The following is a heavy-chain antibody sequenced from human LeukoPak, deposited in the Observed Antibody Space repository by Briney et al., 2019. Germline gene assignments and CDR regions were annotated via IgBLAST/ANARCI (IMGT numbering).Heavy chain of an antibody. CDR1: GYTFTGYY. CDR2: INPNSGGT. Sequence: GASVEVSCKASGYTFTGYYMHWVRQAPGQGLEWMGWINPNSGGTNYAQKFQGRVTMTRDTSISTAYMELSRLRSDDTAVYYCARASGYYDSSGYYRGAADFDYWGQGTLVTVSS. D-gene: IGHD3-22*01. V-gene: IGHV1-2*02. J-gene: IGHJ4*02. CDR3: ARASGYYDSSGYYRGAADFDY.